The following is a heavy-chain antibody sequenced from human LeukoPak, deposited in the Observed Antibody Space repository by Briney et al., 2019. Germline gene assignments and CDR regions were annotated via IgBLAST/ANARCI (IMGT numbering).Heavy chain of an antibody. V-gene: IGHV4-59*08. CDR2: IYYSGST. Sequence: SETLSLTCTVSGGSISSYYWSWIRQPPGKGLEWIGYIYYSGSTNYNPSLKSRVTISVDTSKNQFSLKLSSVTAADTAVYYCARYCSGGSSYSGQFDYWGQGTLVTVSS. CDR1: GGSISSYY. CDR3: ARYCSGGSSYSGQFDY. D-gene: IGHD2-15*01. J-gene: IGHJ4*02.